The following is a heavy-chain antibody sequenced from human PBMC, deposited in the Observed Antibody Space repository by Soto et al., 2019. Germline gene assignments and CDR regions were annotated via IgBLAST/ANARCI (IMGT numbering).Heavy chain of an antibody. Sequence: GGTLRRSCAACGCSFSSYGMHCVRQAPGKGLEWVAVISYDGSNKYYADSVKGQFTISRDNSKHTMYLQMNSLRSEDTSVYYCANDLRGSGSYGAFLYGMDVCGQGTTATVYS. CDR3: ANDLRGSGSYGAFLYGMDV. CDR2: ISYDGSNK. V-gene: IGHV3-30*18. D-gene: IGHD3-10*01. CDR1: GCSFSSYG. J-gene: IGHJ6*02.